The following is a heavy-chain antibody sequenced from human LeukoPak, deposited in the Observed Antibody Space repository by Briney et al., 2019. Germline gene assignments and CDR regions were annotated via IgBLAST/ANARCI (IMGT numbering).Heavy chain of an antibody. Sequence: GGSLRLSCAVSGFTFSSYAMSWVRQAPGKGLEWVSVISGSGGSTYYADSVKGRFTISRDNSKNTLYLQMNSLRAEDTAVYYCAKGSRVGATVGDAFDIWGQGTMVTVSS. CDR1: GFTFSSYA. CDR3: AKGSRVGATVGDAFDI. D-gene: IGHD1-26*01. J-gene: IGHJ3*02. V-gene: IGHV3-23*01. CDR2: ISGSGGST.